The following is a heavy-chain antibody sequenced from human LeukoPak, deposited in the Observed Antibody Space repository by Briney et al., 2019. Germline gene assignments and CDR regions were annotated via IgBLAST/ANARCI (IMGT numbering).Heavy chain of an antibody. D-gene: IGHD3-10*01. J-gene: IGHJ4*02. CDR1: GDSISSNTCY. Sequence: SETLSLTCTVSGDSISSNTCYWGWIRQPPGKGLEWIGYIYYSGSTNYNPSLKSRVTISVGTSKNQFSLKLSSVTAADTAVYYCARDGGGIYGSGSYYNAPIWGQGTLVTVSS. CDR3: ARDGGGIYGSGSYYNAPI. CDR2: IYYSGST. V-gene: IGHV4-61*01.